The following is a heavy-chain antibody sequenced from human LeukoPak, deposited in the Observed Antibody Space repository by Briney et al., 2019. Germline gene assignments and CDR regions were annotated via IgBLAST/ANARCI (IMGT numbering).Heavy chain of an antibody. V-gene: IGHV3-7*01. J-gene: IGHJ4*02. CDR1: GFSFSTYW. CDR2: IRQDGSEK. CDR3: ARLSAMVRGPEDIYYFEY. Sequence: GGSLRLSCEASGFSFSTYWMSWVRQAPGKGLEWVANIRQDGSEKYYVDSVKGRFTISRDIAKKSLYLQMNSLRAEDTAVYYCARLSAMVRGPEDIYYFEYWGRGTLVTVSS. D-gene: IGHD3-10*01.